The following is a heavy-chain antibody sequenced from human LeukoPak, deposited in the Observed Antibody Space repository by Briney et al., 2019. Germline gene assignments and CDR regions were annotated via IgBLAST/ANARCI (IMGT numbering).Heavy chain of an antibody. J-gene: IGHJ4*02. CDR2: INSDGSST. CDR1: GFTFSSYW. CDR3: TLGRGVF. V-gene: IGHV3-74*01. Sequence: GGSLRLSCAASGFTFSSYWMHWVGQVPGKGLMWVSRINSDGSSTNYADSVKGRFTISRDNAKNTLYLQMNTLRAEDTAVYYCTLGRGVFWGQGTLVTVSS. D-gene: IGHD1-26*01.